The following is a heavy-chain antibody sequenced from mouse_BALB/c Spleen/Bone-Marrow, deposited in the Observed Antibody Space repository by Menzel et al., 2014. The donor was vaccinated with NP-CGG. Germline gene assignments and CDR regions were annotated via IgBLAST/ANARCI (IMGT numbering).Heavy chain of an antibody. J-gene: IGHJ4*01. CDR1: GFNIKDTY. CDR2: IDPANGNT. V-gene: IGHV14-3*02. Sequence: VQLQQPGAELVKPGASVKLSCTASGFNIKDTYMHWVKQRPEQGLEWIGRIDPANGNTKYDPKFQGKATITADTSSNTAYLQLSNLTSEDTAVYYCARWLLPYGLDYWGQGTSATVSS. CDR3: ARWLLPYGLDY. D-gene: IGHD2-3*01.